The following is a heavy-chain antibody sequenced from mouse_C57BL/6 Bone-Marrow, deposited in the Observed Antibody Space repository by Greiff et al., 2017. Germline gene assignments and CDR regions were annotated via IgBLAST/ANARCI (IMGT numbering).Heavy chain of an antibody. V-gene: IGHV1-67*01. CDR1: GYTFTDYA. CDR2: ISTYYGDA. J-gene: IGHJ3*01. CDR3: ARGGWLLRLFAY. D-gene: IGHD2-3*01. Sequence: VKVVESGPELVRPGVSVKISCKGSGYTFTDYAMHWVKQSHAKSLEWIGVISTYYGDASYNQKFKDKATMTVDKSSSTAYMELARLTSEDSAVYYCARGGWLLRLFAYWGQGTLVTVSA.